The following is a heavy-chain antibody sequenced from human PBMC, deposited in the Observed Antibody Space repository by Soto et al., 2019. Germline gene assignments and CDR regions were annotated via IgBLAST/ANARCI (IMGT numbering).Heavy chain of an antibody. D-gene: IGHD2-2*01. Sequence: GSLSLSCVTSGFTFSSYVMSWVRQAPGKGLEWVSAISGGGGSTYYADSVKGRLTISRDNSKNTLYLQMNSLRAEDTAVYYCAKGDYIVVVPAAGFDYWGQGTLVTVSS. CDR2: ISGGGGST. CDR3: AKGDYIVVVPAAGFDY. CDR1: GFTFSSYV. J-gene: IGHJ4*02. V-gene: IGHV3-23*01.